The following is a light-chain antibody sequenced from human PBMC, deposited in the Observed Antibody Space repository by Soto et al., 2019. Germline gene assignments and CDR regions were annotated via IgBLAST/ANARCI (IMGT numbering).Light chain of an antibody. CDR3: SSYTSSSTLT. CDR1: SSDVGGYNS. J-gene: IGLJ2*01. CDR2: DVS. V-gene: IGLV2-14*01. Sequence: QSALTQPAPVSGSPGQSITISCTGTSSDVGGYNSVSWYQQHPGKAPKLMIYDVSNRPSGVSNRFSGSKSGNTASLTISGLQAEDEADYYCSSYTSSSTLTFGGGTKLTVL.